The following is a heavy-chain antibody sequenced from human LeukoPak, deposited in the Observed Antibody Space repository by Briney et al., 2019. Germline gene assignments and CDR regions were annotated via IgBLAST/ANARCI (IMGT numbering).Heavy chain of an antibody. CDR1: GGSISSYY. D-gene: IGHD6-6*01. CDR2: INHSGST. V-gene: IGHV4-34*01. CDR3: ARPGPMDSSSSVAKYYFDY. J-gene: IGHJ4*02. Sequence: KTSETLSLTCTVSGGSISSYYWSWIRQPPGKGLEWIGEINHSGSTNYNPSLKSRVTISVDTSKNQFSLKLSSVTATDTAVYYCARPGPMDSSSSVAKYYFDYWGQGTLVTVSS.